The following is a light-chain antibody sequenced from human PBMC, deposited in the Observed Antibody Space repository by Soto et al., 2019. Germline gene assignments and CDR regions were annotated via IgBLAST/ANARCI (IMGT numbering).Light chain of an antibody. Sequence: QSVLTQPPSASGSPGQSVTISCTGTSSDVGGYNYVSWYQQHPGKAPKLMIYEVSKRPSGVPDRFPGSKSGNTASLTVSGLQAEDEADYYCSSYAGSNNYVFGTGPKVTVL. CDR1: SSDVGGYNY. CDR2: EVS. J-gene: IGLJ1*01. CDR3: SSYAGSNNYV. V-gene: IGLV2-8*01.